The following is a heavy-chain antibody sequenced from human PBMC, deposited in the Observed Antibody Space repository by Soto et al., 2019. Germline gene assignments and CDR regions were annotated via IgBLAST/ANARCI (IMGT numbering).Heavy chain of an antibody. CDR1: GCTFTGYY. CDR3: ARAAVLYYDILTGYYPIFDY. CDR2: INPNSGGT. Sequence: ASVKVSFKASGCTFTGYYMHWLRQSAGQGLEWMGWINPNSGGTNYAQKFQGRVTMTRDTSISTAYMELSRLRSDDTAVYYCARAAVLYYDILTGYYPIFDYWGQGTLVTVSS. J-gene: IGHJ4*02. V-gene: IGHV1-2*02. D-gene: IGHD3-9*01.